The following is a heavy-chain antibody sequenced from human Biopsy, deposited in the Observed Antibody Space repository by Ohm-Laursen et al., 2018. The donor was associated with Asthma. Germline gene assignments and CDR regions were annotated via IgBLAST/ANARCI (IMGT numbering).Heavy chain of an antibody. V-gene: IGHV4-31*03. Sequence: TLSLTCSVSGYSISNGGYYWTWVRQRTGKGLEWIGNIYHRGNTKYNPSLKGRLSFSVDTSKNQFSLKLSSATAADTAIYFCARDYYDFWNRSVYTYFGMDVWGRGTTVVVSS. CDR1: GYSISNGGYY. CDR2: IYHRGNT. CDR3: ARDYYDFWNRSVYTYFGMDV. D-gene: IGHD3-3*01. J-gene: IGHJ6*02.